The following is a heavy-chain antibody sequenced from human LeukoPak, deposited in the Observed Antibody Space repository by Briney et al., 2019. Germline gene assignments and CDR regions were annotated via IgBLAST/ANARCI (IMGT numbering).Heavy chain of an antibody. CDR2: IYYSGST. CDR1: GGSISSGGYY. Sequence: SQTLSLTCTVSGGSISSGGYYWSWIRQHPGKGLEWIGYIYYSGSTYYNPSLKSRVTISVDTSKNQFSLKLSSLTAADTAVYYCARGEASIAAFDPWGQGTLVTVSS. J-gene: IGHJ5*02. V-gene: IGHV4-31*03. D-gene: IGHD6-6*01. CDR3: ARGEASIAAFDP.